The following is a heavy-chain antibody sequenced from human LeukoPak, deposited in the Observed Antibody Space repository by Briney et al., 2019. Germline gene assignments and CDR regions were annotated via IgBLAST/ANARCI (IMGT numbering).Heavy chain of an antibody. V-gene: IGHV3-23*01. CDR1: GFTFRTYA. Sequence: GGSLRLSCTASGFTFRTYAMIWVRQAPGKGLEWVSAIRAGGDTTVYADAVRGRFTISRDNSNNALYLQMNSLRAEDMAVYYCAKSHSVEQRGYFDYWGQGTLVTVSS. D-gene: IGHD1/OR15-1a*01. CDR2: IRAGGDTT. J-gene: IGHJ4*02. CDR3: AKSHSVEQRGYFDY.